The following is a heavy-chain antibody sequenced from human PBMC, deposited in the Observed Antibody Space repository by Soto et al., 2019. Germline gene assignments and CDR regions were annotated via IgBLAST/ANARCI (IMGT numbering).Heavy chain of an antibody. D-gene: IGHD6-13*01. J-gene: IGHJ4*02. CDR3: ARVGVGLAAPRVWPY. V-gene: IGHV1-18*01. Sequence: ASVKVSCKASGYTFTSYGISWVRQAPRQGLEWMAWINPYNGNTKYAEKFLGRVTVTTDTSTATAYMEVRSLTSDDTAVFYCARVGVGLAAPRVWPYWGQGTPVTASS. CDR1: GYTFTSYG. CDR2: INPYNGNT.